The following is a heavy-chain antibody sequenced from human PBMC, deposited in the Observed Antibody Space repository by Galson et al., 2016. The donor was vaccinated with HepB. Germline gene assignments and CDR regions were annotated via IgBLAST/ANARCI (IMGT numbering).Heavy chain of an antibody. J-gene: IGHJ4*02. V-gene: IGHV4-4*02. CDR1: GASISNNYW. D-gene: IGHD1-26*01. Sequence: SETLSLTCAVSGASISNNYWWSWVRQSPEKGLEWIGEIYQTGTANYDPSFTNRATISVDTSKNQISLRPDSVTAADTAVYYCTRGTLGTTATMAFDYWGQGTLVTVSS. CDR3: TRGTLGTTATMAFDY. CDR2: IYQTGTA.